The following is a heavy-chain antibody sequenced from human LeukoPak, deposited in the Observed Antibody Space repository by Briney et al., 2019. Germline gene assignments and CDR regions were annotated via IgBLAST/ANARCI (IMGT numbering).Heavy chain of an antibody. J-gene: IGHJ6*03. D-gene: IGHD3-22*01. Sequence: PAGGSLRLSCAASGFTFSNHAMSWVRQAPGKGLEWVSGISGSGGSTYYADSVKGRFTISRDNSKNTLYLQMNSLRVEDTAVYYCAKESGDSTGYYYNYYYYYMDVWGKGTTVTVSS. CDR2: ISGSGGST. V-gene: IGHV3-23*01. CDR1: GFTFSNHA. CDR3: AKESGDSTGYYYNYYYYYMDV.